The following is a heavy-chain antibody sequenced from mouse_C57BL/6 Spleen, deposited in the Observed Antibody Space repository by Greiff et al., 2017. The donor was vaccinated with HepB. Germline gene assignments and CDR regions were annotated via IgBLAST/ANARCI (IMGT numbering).Heavy chain of an antibody. Sequence: QVQLQQSGPELVKPGASVKISCKASGYAFSSSWMNWVKQRPGKGLEWIGRIYPGDGATNYNGKFKGKATLTADKSTSTAYRQLSSLTSEDSAVYFCSDVYYDWFAYWGQGTLVTVSA. CDR3: SDVYYDWFAY. J-gene: IGHJ3*01. CDR2: IYPGDGAT. D-gene: IGHD2-3*01. V-gene: IGHV1-82*01. CDR1: GYAFSSSW.